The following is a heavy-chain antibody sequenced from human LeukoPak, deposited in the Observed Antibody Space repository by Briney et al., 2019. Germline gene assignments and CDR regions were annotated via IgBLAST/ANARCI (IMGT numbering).Heavy chain of an antibody. J-gene: IGHJ4*02. V-gene: IGHV4-31*03. CDR1: GGSISSGGYY. CDR2: IYYSGSN. Sequence: SQTLSLTCTVSGGSISSGGYYWSWIRQHPGKGLEWIGYIYYSGSNYYNPSLKSRVTISVDTSKTQFSLKLTSVTAADSAVYYCARLWSGGSSPDYWGQGTLVTVSS. D-gene: IGHD2-15*01. CDR3: ARLWSGGSSPDY.